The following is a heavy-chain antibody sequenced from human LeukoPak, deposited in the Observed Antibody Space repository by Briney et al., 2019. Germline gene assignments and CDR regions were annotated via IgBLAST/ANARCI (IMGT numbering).Heavy chain of an antibody. CDR3: ARDREDPTMIRGVSEY. CDR2: ISPYNDNT. J-gene: IGHJ4*02. D-gene: IGHD3-10*01. CDR1: GYSFIHYP. V-gene: IGHV1-18*01. Sequence: VASVNVSYKTSGYSFIHYPIIWVRQAPGQGPEWMGWISPYNDNTKYAEVFQGRVSMTTDPYTRTAYMELRSLRSDDTDVYYCARDREDPTMIRGVSEYWGQGTLVTVSS.